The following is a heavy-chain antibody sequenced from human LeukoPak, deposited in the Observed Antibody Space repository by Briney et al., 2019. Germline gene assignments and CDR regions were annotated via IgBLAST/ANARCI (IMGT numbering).Heavy chain of an antibody. Sequence: GGSLRLSCAASGFTFSTYAMHWVRQAPGKGLEWVAVISYDGSSKYYADSVKGRFTISRDNSRNTLYLQMNSLRAEDTAVYYCARARSSYGYGDAFDIWGQGTMVTVSS. V-gene: IGHV3-30*04. CDR3: ARARSSYGYGDAFDI. D-gene: IGHD5-18*01. J-gene: IGHJ3*02. CDR2: ISYDGSSK. CDR1: GFTFSTYA.